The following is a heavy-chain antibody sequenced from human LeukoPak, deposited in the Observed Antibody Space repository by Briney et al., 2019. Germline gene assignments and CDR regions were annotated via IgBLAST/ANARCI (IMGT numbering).Heavy chain of an antibody. J-gene: IGHJ6*04. CDR1: GFTFSSYE. CDR2: ISSSGSTI. D-gene: IGHD3-10*02. Sequence: GGSLRLSCAASGFTFSSYEMNWVRQAPGKGLEWVSYISSSGSTIYYAVSVKGRFTISRDNAKNSLYLQMNSLRAEDTAVYYCAELGITMIGGVWGKGTTVTISS. CDR3: AELGITMIGGV. V-gene: IGHV3-48*03.